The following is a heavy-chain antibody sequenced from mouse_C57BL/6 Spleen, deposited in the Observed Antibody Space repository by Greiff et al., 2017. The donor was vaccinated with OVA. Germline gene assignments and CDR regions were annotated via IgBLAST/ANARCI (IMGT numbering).Heavy chain of an antibody. V-gene: IGHV1-81*01. CDR3: ARGTDYDSSYAYCAMEY. CDR1: GYTFTSYG. D-gene: IGHD1-1*01. CDR2: IYPRSGNT. J-gene: IGHJ4*01. Sequence: QVQLQQSGAELARPGASVKLSCKASGYTFTSYGISWVKQRPGQGLEWIGEIYPRSGNTYYNEKFKGKATLTADKSSSTAYMELRSLTSEDSAVYFCARGTDYDSSYAYCAMEYWGQGTLVTVAS.